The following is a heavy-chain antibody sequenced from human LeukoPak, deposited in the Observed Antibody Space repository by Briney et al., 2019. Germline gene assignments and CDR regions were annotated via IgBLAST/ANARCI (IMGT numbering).Heavy chain of an antibody. V-gene: IGHV3-23*01. CDR3: AKHDTYDFWSGPFDY. Sequence: GGSLRLSCAASGFTFSSYAMSWVRQAPGKGLEWVSAISGSGGSTYYADSVKGRFTISRDNSKNTLYLQMNSLRAEDTAVYYCAKHDTYDFWSGPFDYWGQGTLVTVSS. CDR2: ISGSGGST. J-gene: IGHJ4*02. CDR1: GFTFSSYA. D-gene: IGHD3-3*01.